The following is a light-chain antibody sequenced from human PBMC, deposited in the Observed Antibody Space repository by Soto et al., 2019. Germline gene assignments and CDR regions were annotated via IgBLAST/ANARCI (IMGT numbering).Light chain of an antibody. V-gene: IGKV1-5*01. Sequence: DIQMTQSPSTLSASVGYRFTITCGASQSISSWLAWYQQKPGKAPKLLIFDASSLESGTPSRFSGRRSGTQFTLTINGLQPDDFATYYCQQYDNYKPLNFGQGTKVDIK. CDR1: QSISSW. CDR3: QQYDNYKPLN. J-gene: IGKJ1*01. CDR2: DAS.